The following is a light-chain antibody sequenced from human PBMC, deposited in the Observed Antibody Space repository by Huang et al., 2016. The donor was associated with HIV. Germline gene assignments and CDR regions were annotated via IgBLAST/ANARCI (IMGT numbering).Light chain of an antibody. V-gene: IGKV1-NL1*01. CDR1: QGISNS. J-gene: IGKJ5*01. Sequence: DIQMTQSPSSLSASVGDRVTIACRASQGISNSLAWYQQKPGKAPKLLLYAASRLESGVPSRFSGSGSGTDYTLTISSLQPEDFATYYGQQYYSTLSITFGQGTRLEIK. CDR2: AAS. CDR3: QQYYSTLSIT.